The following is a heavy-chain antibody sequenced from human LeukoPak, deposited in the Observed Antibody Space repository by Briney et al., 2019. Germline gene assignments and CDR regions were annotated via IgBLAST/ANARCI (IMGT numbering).Heavy chain of an antibody. D-gene: IGHD1-14*01. CDR1: EFTFSRYW. J-gene: IGHJ4*02. CDR3: ASLRGAGSGESDY. Sequence: PGGSLRLSCTASEFTFSRYWMTWVRQAPGKGLEWVSYISSTGFTVYYADSVKGRFTISRDNAKNSLYLQMNSLRAEDTAVYYCASLRGAGSGESDYWGPGTLVTVSS. V-gene: IGHV3-48*04. CDR2: ISSTGFTV.